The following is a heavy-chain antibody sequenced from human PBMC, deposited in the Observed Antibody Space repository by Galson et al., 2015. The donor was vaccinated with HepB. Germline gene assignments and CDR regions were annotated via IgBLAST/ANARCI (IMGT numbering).Heavy chain of an antibody. V-gene: IGHV1-2*04. J-gene: IGHJ4*02. D-gene: IGHD3-22*01. CDR3: ARGGSKYYYDSSGCFDY. CDR2: INPNSGGT. CDR1: GYTFTGYY. Sequence: SVKVSCKASGYTFTGYYMHWVRQAPGQGLEWMGWINPNSGGTNYAQKFQGWVTMTRDTSISTAYMELSRLRSDDTAVYYCARGGSKYYYDSSGCFDYWGQGTLVTVSS.